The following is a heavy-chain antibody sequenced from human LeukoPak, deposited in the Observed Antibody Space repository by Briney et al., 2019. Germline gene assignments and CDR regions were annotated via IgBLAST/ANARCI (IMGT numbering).Heavy chain of an antibody. V-gene: IGHV4-38-2*02. CDR2: IYHSGST. J-gene: IGHJ5*02. CDR1: GYSISSGYY. Sequence: SETLSLTCTVSGYSISSGYYWGWIRQPPGKGLEWIGSIYHSGSTYYNPSLKSRVTISVDTSKNQFSLKLSSVTAADTAVYYCARGIAVAGNWFDPWGQGTLVTASS. D-gene: IGHD6-19*01. CDR3: ARGIAVAGNWFDP.